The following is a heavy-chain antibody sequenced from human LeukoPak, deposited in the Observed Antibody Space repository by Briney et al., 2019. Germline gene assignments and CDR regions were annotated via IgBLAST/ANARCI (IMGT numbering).Heavy chain of an antibody. CDR3: ARDGSRIAAAGTAP. Sequence: SETLSLTCTVSGCSISSSSYYWGWIRQPPGKGLEWIGSIYYSGSTYYNPSLKSRVTISVDTSKNQFSLKLSSVTAADTAMYYCARDGSRIAAAGTAPWGQGTLVTVSS. V-gene: IGHV4-39*07. D-gene: IGHD6-13*01. CDR2: IYYSGST. CDR1: GCSISSSSYY. J-gene: IGHJ5*02.